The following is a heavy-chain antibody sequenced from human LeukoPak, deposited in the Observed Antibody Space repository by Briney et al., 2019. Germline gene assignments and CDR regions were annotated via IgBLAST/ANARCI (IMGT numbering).Heavy chain of an antibody. V-gene: IGHV1-2*02. CDR1: GYTFNDYY. J-gene: IGHJ4*02. D-gene: IGHD3-9*01. CDR3: ARDSSDVLTGYYHF. Sequence: ASVKVSCKTSGYTFNDYYVHWVRQAPGQGLEWMGWINPNSGRTNYAPKFQGRVTLTTDTSISTAYMELSGLISGDTALYYWARDSSDVLTGYYHFWGQGTLGTVSS. CDR2: INPNSGRT.